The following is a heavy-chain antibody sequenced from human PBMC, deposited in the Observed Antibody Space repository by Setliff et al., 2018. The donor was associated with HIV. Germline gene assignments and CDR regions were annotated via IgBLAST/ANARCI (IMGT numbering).Heavy chain of an antibody. CDR1: GDSISSSSYY. CDR3: ARRPVLHNSGSVFDK. D-gene: IGHD6-25*01. Sequence: SETLSLTCTVSGDSISSSSYYWGWLRQPPGKGLECIGNIYYSGGTDYNPSLKSRLTISLDTSKNQFSLKLTSVTAADTAIYYCARRPVLHNSGSVFDKWGQRTLVTVSS. V-gene: IGHV4-39*01. J-gene: IGHJ4*02. CDR2: IYYSGGT.